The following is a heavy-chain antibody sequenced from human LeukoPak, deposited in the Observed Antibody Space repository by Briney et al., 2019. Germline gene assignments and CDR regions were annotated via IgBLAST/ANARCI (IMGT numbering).Heavy chain of an antibody. D-gene: IGHD2/OR15-2a*01. V-gene: IGHV3-74*01. Sequence: GSLRLSCAASGFTFSSYSMNWVRQAPGKGMVWVSRISSDGGNTIYADSVRGRFTISRDNAKNTLYLQMNSLRAEDTAVYYCARLSGGAFDIWGQGTLVTVSS. CDR2: ISSDGGNT. CDR1: GFTFSSYS. CDR3: ARLSGGAFDI. J-gene: IGHJ3*02.